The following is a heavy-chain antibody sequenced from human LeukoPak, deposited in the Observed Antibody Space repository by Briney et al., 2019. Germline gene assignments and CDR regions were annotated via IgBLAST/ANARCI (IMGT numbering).Heavy chain of an antibody. CDR3: ARVLELQDYYYYYYMDV. V-gene: IGHV4-39*07. D-gene: IGHD1-7*01. Sequence: PSETLSLTCTVSGGSISSSSYYWGWIRQPPGKGLEWIGSIYYSGSTYYNPSLKSRVTISVDTSKNQFSLKLSSVTAADTAVYYCARVLELQDYYYYYYMDVWGKGTTVTVSS. CDR1: GGSISSSSYY. CDR2: IYYSGST. J-gene: IGHJ6*03.